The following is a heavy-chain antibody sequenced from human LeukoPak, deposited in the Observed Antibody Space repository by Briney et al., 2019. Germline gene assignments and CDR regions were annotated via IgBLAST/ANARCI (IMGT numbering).Heavy chain of an antibody. V-gene: IGHV3-7*02. CDR2: IKEDGSEK. CDR3: VRRGDY. Sequence: PGGSLRLSCAASGFTFSSYWMSWVRQTPGKGLEWVANIKEDGSEKDYVDSVRGRFTISRDNAKNLLYLQMNSLRAEDTAVYYCVRRGDYWGQGTLVTVSS. CDR1: GFTFSSYW. J-gene: IGHJ4*02. D-gene: IGHD3-10*01.